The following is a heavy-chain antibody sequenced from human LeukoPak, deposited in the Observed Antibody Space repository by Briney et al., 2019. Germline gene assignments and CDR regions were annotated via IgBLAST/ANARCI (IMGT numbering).Heavy chain of an antibody. J-gene: IGHJ4*02. D-gene: IGHD3-10*01. CDR3: ARLTYYYGSGFDY. V-gene: IGHV4-61*01. CDR1: GGSISSGNYY. Sequence: SETLSLTCTVSGGSISSGNYYWGWIRQSPGKGLEWIGYIYYSGSTNYNPSLKSRVTISVDTSKNQFSLKLSSVTAADTAVYYCARLTYYYGSGFDYWGQGTLVTVSS. CDR2: IYYSGST.